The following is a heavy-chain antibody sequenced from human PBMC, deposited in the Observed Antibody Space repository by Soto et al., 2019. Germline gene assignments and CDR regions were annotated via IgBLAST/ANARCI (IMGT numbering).Heavy chain of an antibody. Sequence: GGSLRLSCAASGFTFDDYTMHWVRQAPGKGLEWVSLISWDGGSTYYADSVKGRFTISRDNSKNSLYLQMNSLRTEDTALYYCAKEEGGWDLNRMTTVIHYGMDVWGQGTTVTVSS. CDR3: AKEEGGWDLNRMTTVIHYGMDV. CDR2: ISWDGGST. V-gene: IGHV3-43*01. D-gene: IGHD4-4*01. CDR1: GFTFDDYT. J-gene: IGHJ6*02.